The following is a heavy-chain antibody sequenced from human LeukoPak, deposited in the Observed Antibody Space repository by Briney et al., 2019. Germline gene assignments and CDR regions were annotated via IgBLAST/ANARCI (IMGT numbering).Heavy chain of an antibody. V-gene: IGHV3-33*01. Sequence: PGGSLRLSCAASGFTFSSYGMHWVRQAPGKGLEWVALIWYDGSNKYYADSVKGRFIISRDNSKDTLYLQMNSLRAEDTAVYYCARGYCSGGSCYPGYFDYWGQGTLVTVSS. CDR2: IWYDGSNK. J-gene: IGHJ4*02. D-gene: IGHD2-15*01. CDR3: ARGYCSGGSCYPGYFDY. CDR1: GFTFSSYG.